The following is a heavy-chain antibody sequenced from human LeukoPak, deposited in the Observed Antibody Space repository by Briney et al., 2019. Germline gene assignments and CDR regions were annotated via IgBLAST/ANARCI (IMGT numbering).Heavy chain of an antibody. CDR2: ISAYNGNT. J-gene: IGHJ4*02. D-gene: IGHD3-22*01. Sequence: ASVKVSCKASGYTFTSYGISWVRQAPGQGLEWMGWISAYNGNTNYAQKLQGRVTMTTDTSTSTAYMELRSLRSDDTAVYYCARDSLQIYYDSSGYSYFDYWGQGTPVTVSS. CDR1: GYTFTSYG. V-gene: IGHV1-18*01. CDR3: ARDSLQIYYDSSGYSYFDY.